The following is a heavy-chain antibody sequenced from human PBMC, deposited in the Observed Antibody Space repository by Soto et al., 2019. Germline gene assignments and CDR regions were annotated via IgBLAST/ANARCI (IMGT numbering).Heavy chain of an antibody. V-gene: IGHV4-30-2*03. J-gene: IGHJ4*02. CDR3: ARQDKTNYDILTGYPTRKSAFDY. D-gene: IGHD3-9*01. Sequence: SETLSLTCAVSGGSMSSGGYSWSWIRKPPGKGLEWIGYIYYSGSTYYNPSLKSRVTISVDASKNQFSLKLSSVTAADTAVYYCARQDKTNYDILTGYPTRKSAFDYWGQGTLVTVSS. CDR2: IYYSGST. CDR1: GGSMSSGGYS.